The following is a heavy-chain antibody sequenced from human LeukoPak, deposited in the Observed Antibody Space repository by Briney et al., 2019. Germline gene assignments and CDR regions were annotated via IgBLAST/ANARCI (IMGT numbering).Heavy chain of an antibody. CDR3: ARGYSSGWYYFDY. CDR2: IWYDGSDQ. V-gene: IGHV3-33*01. CDR1: GFTFRNYG. Sequence: GGSLRLSCAASGFTFRNYGIHWVRQAPGKGLEWVAVIWYDGSDQRYADSVKGRFTISRDNSQNTVYLQMNSLRGEDAAVYYCARGYSSGWYYFDYWGQGTLVTVSS. J-gene: IGHJ4*02. D-gene: IGHD6-19*01.